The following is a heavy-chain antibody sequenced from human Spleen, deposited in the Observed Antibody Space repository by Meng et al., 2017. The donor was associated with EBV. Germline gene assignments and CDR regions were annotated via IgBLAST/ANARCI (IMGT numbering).Heavy chain of an antibody. CDR3: ASDGISRYFDN. Sequence: QLEAAVPGQLDPSGTLPLICTFSGGSISTSNWWSWVRQSPEKGLEWIGEVFRTGDTNYNPSLKSRVTILIDKSKNQFSLKLNSVTAADTAIYFCASDGISRYFDNWGPGTLVTVSS. J-gene: IGHJ4*02. D-gene: IGHD1-1*01. CDR1: GGSISTSNW. CDR2: VFRTGDT. V-gene: IGHV4-4*02.